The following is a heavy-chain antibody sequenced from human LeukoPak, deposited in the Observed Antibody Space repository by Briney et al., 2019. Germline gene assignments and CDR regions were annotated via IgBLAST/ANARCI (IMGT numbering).Heavy chain of an antibody. CDR1: GFTFSSYA. CDR2: ISGSGGST. CDR3: AKDLLEESTGGSSDY. J-gene: IGHJ4*02. V-gene: IGHV3-23*01. Sequence: PGGSLRLSCAASGFTFSSYAMSWVRQAPGKGLEWVSAISGSGGSTYYADSVKGRFTISRDNSKNTLYLQMNSLRAEDTAVYYCAKDLLEESTGGSSDYWGQGTLVTVSS. D-gene: IGHD2-15*01.